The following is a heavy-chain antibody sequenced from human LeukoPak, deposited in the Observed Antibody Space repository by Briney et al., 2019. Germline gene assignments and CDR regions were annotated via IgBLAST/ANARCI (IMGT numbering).Heavy chain of an antibody. D-gene: IGHD2-2*01. Sequence: GESLKISCKGSGYSFTSYRIGWVRQMPGKGLEWMGTIYPSDSDIRYSPSFRGQVTISADKSISTAYLQWSSLKASDTAMYYCARQPDYSTNCYESWGQGTLVTVSS. V-gene: IGHV5-51*01. CDR3: ARQPDYSTNCYES. CDR1: GYSFTSYR. J-gene: IGHJ4*02. CDR2: IYPSDSDI.